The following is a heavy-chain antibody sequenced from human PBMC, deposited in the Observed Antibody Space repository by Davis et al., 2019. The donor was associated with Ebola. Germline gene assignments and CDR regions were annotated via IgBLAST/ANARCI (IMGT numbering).Heavy chain of an antibody. J-gene: IGHJ6*02. D-gene: IGHD2-15*01. V-gene: IGHV1-3*01. CDR3: ARRGRVVAAVRLHYGMDV. CDR1: GYTFTSYY. CDR2: INAGNGNT. Sequence: AASVKVSCKASGYTFTSYYMHWVRQAPGQGLEWMGWINAGNGNTKYSQKFQGRVTITRDTSASTAYMELSSLRSEDTAVYYCARRGRVVAAVRLHYGMDVWGQGTTVTVSS.